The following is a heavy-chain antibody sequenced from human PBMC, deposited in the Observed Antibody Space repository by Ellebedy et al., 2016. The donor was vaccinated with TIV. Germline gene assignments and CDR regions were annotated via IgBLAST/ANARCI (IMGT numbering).Heavy chain of an antibody. CDR3: ARVYCSGATCPAAFDI. D-gene: IGHD2-15*01. J-gene: IGHJ3*02. Sequence: GESLKISCAASGFTFSNYWMHWVRQVPGEGLVWVSHIGSDGIGTSYADSVKGRFTISRDNAKNTLFLQMNSLRAEDTALYYCARVYCSGATCPAAFDIWGQGTMVTVSS. CDR2: IGSDGIGT. CDR1: GFTFSNYW. V-gene: IGHV3-74*01.